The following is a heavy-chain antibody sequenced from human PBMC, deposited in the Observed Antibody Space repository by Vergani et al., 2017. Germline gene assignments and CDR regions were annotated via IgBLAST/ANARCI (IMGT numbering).Heavy chain of an antibody. Sequence: EVQLLQSEGAVVQPGGSLRLSCVASGFTFSSHAMSVVRQGHGQGLEWVSSIKNTGDSTHYADSVKGRFTISRDNSKNTLYLQMKSLRVEDTAVYYCGRGSDNYNWGQGTLVTVSS. CDR3: GRGSDNYN. CDR2: IKNTGDST. CDR1: GFTFSSHA. V-gene: IGHV3-23*01. J-gene: IGHJ4*02. D-gene: IGHD5-24*01.